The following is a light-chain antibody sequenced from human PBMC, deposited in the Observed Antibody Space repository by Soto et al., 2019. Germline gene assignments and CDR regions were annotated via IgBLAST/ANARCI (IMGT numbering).Light chain of an antibody. V-gene: IGKV3-11*01. Sequence: EIVLTQSPATLSLSPGERANISCRASQSVTTYFAWYQQKPGQAPRLLIYDASDRATGIPARFSGSGSGTDFTLTISSLEPEDFAVYYCQQRSNWPPSITFGQGTRLEIK. J-gene: IGKJ5*01. CDR1: QSVTTY. CDR2: DAS. CDR3: QQRSNWPPSIT.